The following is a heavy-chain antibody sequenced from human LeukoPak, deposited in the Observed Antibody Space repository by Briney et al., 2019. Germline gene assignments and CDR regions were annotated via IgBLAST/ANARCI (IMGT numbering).Heavy chain of an antibody. CDR2: ISYDGSD. J-gene: IGHJ4*02. D-gene: IGHD6-19*01. V-gene: IGHV3-30-3*01. Sequence: PGGSLRLPCAASGFTFSSYAVLGVCQAPGKGREWVAVISYDGSDYYADSVKGRFIISRDNSRDTLYLEMNSLTTEDRAVYYCARANSSAWHNFDFWGQGTLVTVSP. CDR3: ARANSSAWHNFDF. CDR1: GFTFSSYA.